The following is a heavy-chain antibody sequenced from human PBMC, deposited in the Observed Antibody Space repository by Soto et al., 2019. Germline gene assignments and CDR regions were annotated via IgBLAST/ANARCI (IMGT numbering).Heavy chain of an antibody. J-gene: IGHJ6*02. Sequence: ASVKVSCKASGYTFTSYYMHWVRQAPGQWLEWMGIINPSGGSTSHAQKFQGRVTMTRDTSTSTVYMELSSLRSEDTAVYYCARDLAVALNYYYGMDVWGQGTTVTVSS. V-gene: IGHV1-46*01. CDR3: ARDLAVALNYYYGMDV. CDR1: GYTFTSYY. D-gene: IGHD6-19*01. CDR2: INPSGGST.